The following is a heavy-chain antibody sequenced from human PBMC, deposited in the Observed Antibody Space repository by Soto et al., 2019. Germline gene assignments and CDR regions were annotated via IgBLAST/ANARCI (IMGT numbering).Heavy chain of an antibody. CDR1: GFSFSNYE. CDR2: ITSSGSTT. Sequence: EVQLVESGGGLVQPGGSLRLSCAVSGFSFSNYEMNWVRQAPGKGLEWVSYITSSGSTTYYADSVKGRFTVSRDNAKNSLYLQMNSLRAEDTAVYYCARESVKIFGVDVFDYWGQGALVTVSS. V-gene: IGHV3-48*03. J-gene: IGHJ4*02. D-gene: IGHD3-3*01. CDR3: ARESVKIFGVDVFDY.